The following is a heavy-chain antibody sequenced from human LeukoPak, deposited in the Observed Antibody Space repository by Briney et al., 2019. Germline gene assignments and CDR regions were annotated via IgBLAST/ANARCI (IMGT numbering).Heavy chain of an antibody. CDR2: IWYDGSNK. D-gene: IGHD6-13*01. Sequence: PGGSLRLSCAASGFTFRSFAMHWVRQAPGKGLEWGAVIWYDGSNKYYADSVKGRFTISRDNSKNTLYLQMNSLRAEDTAVYYCARDPAIIRAAAASYYFDYWGQGTLVTVSS. CDR1: GFTFRSFA. CDR3: ARDPAIIRAAAASYYFDY. V-gene: IGHV3-33*08. J-gene: IGHJ4*02.